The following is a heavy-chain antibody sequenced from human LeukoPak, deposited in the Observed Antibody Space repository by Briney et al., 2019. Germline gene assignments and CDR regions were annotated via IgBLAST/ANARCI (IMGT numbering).Heavy chain of an antibody. CDR1: GFTLSSYW. D-gene: IGHD2-2*01. Sequence: PGGSPRLSCAVSGFTLSSYWMHWVRQAPGKGLVWVSRINSDGSNTIYADSVKGRFTISRDNAKSTLYLQMNSLRAEDTAVYYCARGPQRGAAANYYGMDVWGQGTTVTVSS. J-gene: IGHJ6*02. CDR3: ARGPQRGAAANYYGMDV. V-gene: IGHV3-74*01. CDR2: INSDGSNT.